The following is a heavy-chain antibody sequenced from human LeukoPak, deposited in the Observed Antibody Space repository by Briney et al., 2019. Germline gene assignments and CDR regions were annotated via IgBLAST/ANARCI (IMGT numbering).Heavy chain of an antibody. D-gene: IGHD1-26*01. CDR1: GFTFSSYG. J-gene: IGHJ5*02. Sequence: GGSLRLSCAASGFTFSSYGMHWVRQAPGRGLEWVAVIWYDGSNKYYADSVKGRFTISRDNSKNTLYLQMNSLRAEDTAVYYCAKLGSRGTYNWFDPWGQGTLATVSS. V-gene: IGHV3-30*02. CDR3: AKLGSRGTYNWFDP. CDR2: IWYDGSNK.